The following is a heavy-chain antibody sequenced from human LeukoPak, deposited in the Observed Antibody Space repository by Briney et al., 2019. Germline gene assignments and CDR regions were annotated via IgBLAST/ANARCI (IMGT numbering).Heavy chain of an antibody. D-gene: IGHD3-3*01. J-gene: IGHJ4*02. CDR1: GFTFSSYW. V-gene: IGHV3-7*01. CDR3: TRDRPTGASRVFVVQ. CDR2: IKDDGSEK. Sequence: AGGSLRLSCVGSGFTFSSYWMTWVRQAPGKGLEWVANIKDDGSEKYSVDSVKGRFTISRDNAKNLLYLQMSSLRAEDTAVYYCTRDRPTGASRVFVVQWGQGTLVTVSS.